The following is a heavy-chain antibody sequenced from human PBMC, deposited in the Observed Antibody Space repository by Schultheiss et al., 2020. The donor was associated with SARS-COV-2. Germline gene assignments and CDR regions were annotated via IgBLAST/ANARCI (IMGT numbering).Heavy chain of an antibody. D-gene: IGHD1-26*01. Sequence: SCAASGFTFSSNALSWVRQAPGKGLEWIGEINHSGSTNYSPSLKSRVTISVDTSKNQFSLKLSSVTATDTAVYYCARHMGGGSRVFDYWGQGTLVTVSS. CDR1: GFTFSSNA. V-gene: IGHV4-34*01. CDR3: ARHMGGGSRVFDY. CDR2: INHSGST. J-gene: IGHJ4*02.